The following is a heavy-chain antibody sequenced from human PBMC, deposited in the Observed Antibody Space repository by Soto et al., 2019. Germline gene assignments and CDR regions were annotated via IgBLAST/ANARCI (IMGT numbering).Heavy chain of an antibody. J-gene: IGHJ4*02. D-gene: IGHD3-9*01. CDR2: IFVDSTII. V-gene: IGHV3-48*04. CDR1: GGTFSSYS. Sequence: GGSLRLSCVAAGGTFSSYSMVWVRQAPGKGLEWISYIFVDSTIIYYADSVKGRFTVSRDNAQNSLFLLMNSLRAEDTAIYYCARDRDWAFDFWGQGALVTVSS. CDR3: ARDRDWAFDF.